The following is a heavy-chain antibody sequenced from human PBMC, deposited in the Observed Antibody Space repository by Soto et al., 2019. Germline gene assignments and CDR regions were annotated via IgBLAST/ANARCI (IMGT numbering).Heavy chain of an antibody. CDR1: GFTFTTYA. V-gene: IGHV3-23*01. CDR2: VGRSGDDT. Sequence: EVQLLESGGDLVQPGGSLRLSCVASGFTFTTYAMSWVRQAPDKWLEWVSSVGRSGDDTYYADSVKGRLTISRDNSKNTLYLQMNSLRGQDTAVYYCAFSYHGDYWGKPTLVTVSS. J-gene: IGHJ4*02. D-gene: IGHD2-2*01. CDR3: AFSYHGDY.